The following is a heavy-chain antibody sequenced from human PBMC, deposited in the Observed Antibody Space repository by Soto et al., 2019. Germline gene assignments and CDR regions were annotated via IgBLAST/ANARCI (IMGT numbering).Heavy chain of an antibody. V-gene: IGHV4-59*01. CDR2: IYYSGST. Sequence: PSETLSLTCTVSGGSISSYYWSWIRQPPGKGLEWIGYIYYSGSTNYIPSLKSRVTISVDTSKNQFSLKLSSVTAADTAVYYCARDYYYGMDVWGQGTTVTVSS. CDR1: GGSISSYY. CDR3: ARDYYYGMDV. J-gene: IGHJ6*02.